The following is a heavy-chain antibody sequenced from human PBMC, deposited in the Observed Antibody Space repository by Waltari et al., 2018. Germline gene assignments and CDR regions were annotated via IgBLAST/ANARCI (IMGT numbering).Heavy chain of an antibody. CDR2: IYGGGST. D-gene: IGHD5-12*01. J-gene: IGHJ4*02. CDR3: AKESRRYSGYDAPLDYFDY. V-gene: IGHV3-23*03. CDR1: GFTFSSYA. Sequence: EVQLLESGGGLVEPGGSLRLSCAASGFTFSSYAMSWVRQAPGEGMEWVSVIYGGGSTYYADSVKGRFTISRDNSKNMLYLQMNSLRAEDTAVYYCAKESRRYSGYDAPLDYFDYWGQGTLVTVSS.